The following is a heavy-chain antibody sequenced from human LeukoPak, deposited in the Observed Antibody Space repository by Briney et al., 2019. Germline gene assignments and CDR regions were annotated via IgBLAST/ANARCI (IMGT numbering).Heavy chain of an antibody. V-gene: IGHV4-38-2*01. CDR3: ARRVEMDI. J-gene: IGHJ3*02. CDR2: IYHSGST. D-gene: IGHD5-24*01. CDR1: GYSISSGYY. Sequence: PSETLSLTCADSGYSISSGYYWGWIRQPPGKGLEWIGSIYHSGSTYYNPSLKSRVTISVDTSKNQFSLKLSSVTAADTAVYYCARRVEMDIWGQGTMVTVSS.